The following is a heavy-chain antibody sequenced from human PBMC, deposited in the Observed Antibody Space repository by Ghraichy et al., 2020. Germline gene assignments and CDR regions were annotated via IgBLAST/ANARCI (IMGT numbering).Heavy chain of an antibody. V-gene: IGHV3-23*01. CDR2: IRGSGGTT. D-gene: IGHD3-16*01. CDR3: AKGPYDYVEYNWFDP. Sequence: GESLNISCSTSGFTFSSYAMSWVRQAPGKGLEWVSGIRGSGGTTDYADSVKGRFTISRDNSKNTLYLQMNSLRAEDTAVYYCAKGPYDYVEYNWFDPWGQGTLVTVSS. CDR1: GFTFSSYA. J-gene: IGHJ5*02.